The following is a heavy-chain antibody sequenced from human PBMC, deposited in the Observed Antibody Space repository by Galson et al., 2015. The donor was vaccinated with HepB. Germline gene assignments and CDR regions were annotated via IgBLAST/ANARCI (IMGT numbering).Heavy chain of an antibody. CDR3: AKLSLGRWLQSPGPWYFDL. V-gene: IGHV3-30*18. CDR2: ISYDGSNK. CDR1: GFTFSSYG. Sequence: SLRLSCAASGFTFSSYGMHWVRQAPGKGLEWVAVISYDGSNKYYADSVKGRFTISRDNSKNTLYLQMNSLRAEDTAVYYCAKLSLGRWLQSPGPWYFDLWGRGTLVTVSS. J-gene: IGHJ2*01. D-gene: IGHD5-24*01.